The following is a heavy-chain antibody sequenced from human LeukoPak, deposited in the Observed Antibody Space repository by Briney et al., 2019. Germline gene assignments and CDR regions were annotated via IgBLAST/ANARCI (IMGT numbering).Heavy chain of an antibody. J-gene: IGHJ6*03. CDR1: GFTFSSYA. CDR3: ARDQGSYEFNYYYYYYMDV. CDR2: IEQDGSEK. V-gene: IGHV3-7*01. D-gene: IGHD1-26*01. Sequence: GGSLRLSCAASGFTFSSYAMSWVRQAPGKGLEWVANIEQDGSEKYYVDSVKGRFTISRDNAKNSLYLQMNSLRAEDTAVYYCARDQGSYEFNYYYYYYMDVWGKGTTVTISS.